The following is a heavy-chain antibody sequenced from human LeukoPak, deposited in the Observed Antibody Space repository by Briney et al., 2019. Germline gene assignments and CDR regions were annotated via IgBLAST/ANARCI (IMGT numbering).Heavy chain of an antibody. J-gene: IGHJ6*04. CDR1: GFTFSSYG. D-gene: IGHD2-2*01. Sequence: GGSLRLSCAASGFTFSSYGMHWVRQAPGKGLEWVAVISHDGSNKYYADSVKGRFTISRDNSKNTLYLQMNSLRAEDTAVYYCAKVEARGYCSSTSCGLDYYYYYYGMDVWGKGTTVTVSS. V-gene: IGHV3-30*18. CDR3: AKVEARGYCSSTSCGLDYYYYYYGMDV. CDR2: ISHDGSNK.